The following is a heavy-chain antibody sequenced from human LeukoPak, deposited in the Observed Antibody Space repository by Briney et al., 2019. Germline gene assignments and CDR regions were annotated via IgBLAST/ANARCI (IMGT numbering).Heavy chain of an antibody. CDR2: IT. CDR1: GGSISSGDYY. CDR3: ARGQELTCSSTSCYSEDY. J-gene: IGHJ4*02. V-gene: IGHV4-30-4*08. Sequence: SQTLSLTCTVSGGSISSGDYYWSWIRQPPGKGLEWIGEITNYNPSLKSRVTISVDTSKNQFSLKLSSVTAADTAVYYCARGQELTCSSTSCYSEDYWGQGTLATVSS. D-gene: IGHD2-2*01.